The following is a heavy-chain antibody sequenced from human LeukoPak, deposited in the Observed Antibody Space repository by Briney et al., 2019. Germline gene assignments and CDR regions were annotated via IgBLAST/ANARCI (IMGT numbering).Heavy chain of an antibody. D-gene: IGHD2-2*01. CDR1: GYTFSNYG. J-gene: IGHJ5*02. V-gene: IGHV1-18*01. CDR3: ARIGCSSTTCYVNSVDP. Sequence: GASVTVSCKASGYTFSNYGINWVRQAPGRGLEWMGWISTYNGNTQSAQKFQGRVTMTTDTSTSTAYMELRSLTSDDTAVYYCARIGCSSTTCYVNSVDPWGEGTMVTVSS. CDR2: ISTYNGNT.